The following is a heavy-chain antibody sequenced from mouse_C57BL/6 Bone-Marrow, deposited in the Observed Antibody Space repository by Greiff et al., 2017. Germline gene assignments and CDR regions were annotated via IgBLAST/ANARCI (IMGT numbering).Heavy chain of an antibody. CDR3: ARHAWFAY. Sequence: QVQLKESGAELARPGASVKLSCKASGYTFTSYGISWVKQRTGKGLEWIGEIYPSSGNTYYNEKFKGMATLTADKSSRTAYMELRSLTSEDSAVYFCARHAWFAYWGQGTLVTVSA. V-gene: IGHV1-81*01. CDR1: GYTFTSYG. J-gene: IGHJ3*01. CDR2: IYPSSGNT.